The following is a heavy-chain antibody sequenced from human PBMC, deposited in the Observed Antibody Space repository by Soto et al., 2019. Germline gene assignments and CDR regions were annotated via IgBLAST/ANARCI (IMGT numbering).Heavy chain of an antibody. CDR3: VRAPHNNRFKSFH. CDR1: GGTFSGTA. V-gene: IGHV1-69*01. CDR2: IIPVFATT. D-gene: IGHD1-1*01. Sequence: QVQLVQSGPEMKKPGSSVKVSCKISGGTFSGTAINWVRQAPGQGHEWVGGIIPVFATTHYPQKFQGRVTITADDSTNTVYLELNRLRSDDTAVYHCVRAPHNNRFKSFHWGQGTRVTISS. J-gene: IGHJ1*01.